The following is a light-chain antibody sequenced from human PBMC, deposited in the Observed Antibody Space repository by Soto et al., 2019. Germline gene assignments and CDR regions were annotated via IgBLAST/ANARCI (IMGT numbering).Light chain of an antibody. Sequence: EVVLTQSPGTLSLSPGERATLSCRASQSIGSSYLAWYQQKPGQAPRLLIYGASSRATGIPDRFSGGGSGTDFSLTISRLEPEDFALYYCQHYVGGPTVTFGQGTRLEIK. V-gene: IGKV3-20*01. CDR1: QSIGSSY. CDR2: GAS. J-gene: IGKJ5*01. CDR3: QHYVGGPTVT.